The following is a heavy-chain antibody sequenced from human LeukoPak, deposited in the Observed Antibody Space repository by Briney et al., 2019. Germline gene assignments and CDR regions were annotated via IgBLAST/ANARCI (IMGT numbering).Heavy chain of an antibody. Sequence: GGSLRLSCAASGFTFSSYWMHWVRQAPGKGLVWVSRINSDGSSTSYADSVKGRFTIPRDNAKNTLYLQMNSLRAEDTAVYYCARETSPYYYDSSGYSTGDYWGQGTLVTVSS. V-gene: IGHV3-74*01. CDR2: INSDGSST. J-gene: IGHJ4*02. CDR1: GFTFSSYW. CDR3: ARETSPYYYDSSGYSTGDY. D-gene: IGHD3-22*01.